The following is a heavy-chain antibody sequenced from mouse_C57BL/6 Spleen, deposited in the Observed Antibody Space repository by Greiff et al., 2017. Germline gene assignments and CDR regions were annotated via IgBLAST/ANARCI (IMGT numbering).Heavy chain of an antibody. V-gene: IGHV3-6*01. CDR2: ISYDGSN. J-gene: IGHJ2*01. CDR3: ARDRNYDYDVGFDY. CDR1: GYSITSGYY. Sequence: EVQLQESGPGLVKPSQSLSLTCSVTGYSITSGYYWNWIRQFPGNKLEWMGYISYDGSNNYNPSLKNGISITRDTSKNQFFLKLNSVTTEDTASYYCARDRNYDYDVGFDYWGQGTTLTVSS. D-gene: IGHD2-4*01.